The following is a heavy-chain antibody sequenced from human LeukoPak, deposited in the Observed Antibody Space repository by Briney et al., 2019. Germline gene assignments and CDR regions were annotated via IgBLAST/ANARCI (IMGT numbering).Heavy chain of an antibody. J-gene: IGHJ4*02. CDR3: AEGYCSSTSCPLYY. Sequence: ASVKVSCKVSGYTLTELSMHWVRQAPGKGLEWMGGFDPEDGETIYAQKFQGRVTMTEDTSTDTAYMELSSLRSEDTAVYYCAEGYCSSTSCPLYYWGQGTLVTVSS. CDR1: GYTLTELS. CDR2: FDPEDGET. D-gene: IGHD2-2*01. V-gene: IGHV1-24*01.